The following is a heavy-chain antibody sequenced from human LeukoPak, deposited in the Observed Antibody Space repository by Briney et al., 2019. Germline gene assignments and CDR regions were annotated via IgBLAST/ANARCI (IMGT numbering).Heavy chain of an antibody. D-gene: IGHD6-13*01. CDR1: GFTFSSYA. CDR3: AKTRPLDSSSWSHGDY. CDR2: ISGSGDNT. Sequence: GGSLRLSCAASGFTFSSYAMSWVRQAPGKGLEWVSGISGSGDNTYYADSVKGRYTISRDNSKNTLYLQMNSLRAEDTAVYYCAKTRPLDSSSWSHGDYWGQGTLVTVSS. V-gene: IGHV3-23*01. J-gene: IGHJ4*02.